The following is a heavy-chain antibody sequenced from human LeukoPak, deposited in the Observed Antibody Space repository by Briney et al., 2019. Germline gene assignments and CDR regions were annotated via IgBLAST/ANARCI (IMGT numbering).Heavy chain of an antibody. Sequence: PGGSLRLSCSASGFTYTDYSMSWVRQVPGKGLEWVSGLGRTGEYKYYADSVKGRFTISRDNSKNTLYLQMNSLRAEDTAVYYCASDIAARPYYFDYWGQGTLVTVSS. CDR2: LGRTGEYK. CDR3: ASDIAARPYYFDY. J-gene: IGHJ4*02. V-gene: IGHV3-23*01. D-gene: IGHD6-6*01. CDR1: GFTYTDYS.